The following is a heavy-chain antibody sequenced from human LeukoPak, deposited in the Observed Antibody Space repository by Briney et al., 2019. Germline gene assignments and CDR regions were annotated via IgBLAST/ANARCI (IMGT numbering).Heavy chain of an antibody. V-gene: IGHV1-18*01. Sequence: ASVKVSCKASGYNFNIYGMSWVRQAPGQGLEWMGWISPYDDNTKYAQKFQGRVTMTTDTSTTTVYMELSGLRSDDTAIYYCARVVGPNEWEPQFWGQGTLVTVSS. CDR1: GYNFNIYG. CDR2: ISPYDDNT. D-gene: IGHD1-26*01. J-gene: IGHJ4*02. CDR3: ARVVGPNEWEPQF.